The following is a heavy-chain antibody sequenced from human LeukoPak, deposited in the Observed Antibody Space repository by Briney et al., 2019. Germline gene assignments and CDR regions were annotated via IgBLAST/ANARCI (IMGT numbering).Heavy chain of an antibody. Sequence: PSETLSLTCTVSGGSISSYYWSWIRQPAGKGLEWIGRIYTSGSTNYNPSLKSRVTMSVDTSKNQFSLKLSSVTAADTAVYYCASGIKQQLLAYYFDYWGQGTLVTVSS. V-gene: IGHV4-4*07. CDR2: IYTSGST. J-gene: IGHJ4*02. CDR3: ASGIKQQLLAYYFDY. D-gene: IGHD6-13*01. CDR1: GGSISSYY.